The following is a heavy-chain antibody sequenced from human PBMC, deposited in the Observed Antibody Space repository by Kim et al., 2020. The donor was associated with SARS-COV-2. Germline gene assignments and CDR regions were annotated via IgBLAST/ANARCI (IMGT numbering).Heavy chain of an antibody. V-gene: IGHV1-8*01. Sequence: ASVKVSCKASGYTFTSYDINWVRQATGQGLEWMGWMNPNSGNTGYAQKFQGRVTMTRNTSISTAYMELSSLRSEDTAVYYCARDLTAMGRASSGMDVWGQGTTVTVSS. CDR2: MNPNSGNT. J-gene: IGHJ6*02. D-gene: IGHD5-18*01. CDR3: ARDLTAMGRASSGMDV. CDR1: GYTFTSYD.